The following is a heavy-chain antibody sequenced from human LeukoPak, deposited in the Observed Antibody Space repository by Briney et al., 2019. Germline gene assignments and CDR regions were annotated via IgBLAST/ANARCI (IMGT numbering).Heavy chain of an antibody. CDR2: IIPNSGAT. D-gene: IGHD2-21*01. Sequence: ASVKVSCRPSGYTFTAYHMHWVRQAPGQGLEWMGRIIPNSGATNYAQNFQDRVTLTRDTSISTAYMDLSRLRPDDTAVYFCARGISGGFDIWGQGTMVPVSS. J-gene: IGHJ3*02. CDR1: GYTFTAYH. V-gene: IGHV1-2*06. CDR3: ARGISGGFDI.